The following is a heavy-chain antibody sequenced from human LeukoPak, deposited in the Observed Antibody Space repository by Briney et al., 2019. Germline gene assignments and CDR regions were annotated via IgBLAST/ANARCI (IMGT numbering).Heavy chain of an antibody. Sequence: GGSLRLSCAASGFTFSSYWMHWVRQAPGKGLVWVSRINSDGSSTSYADSVKGRFTISRDNSKNTVYLQMNSLRTEDTAVYYCAKGVRKTYYYDSSGCEFDYWGPGTLVTVSS. D-gene: IGHD3-22*01. CDR2: INSDGSST. CDR1: GFTFSSYW. CDR3: AKGVRKTYYYDSSGCEFDY. J-gene: IGHJ4*02. V-gene: IGHV3-74*01.